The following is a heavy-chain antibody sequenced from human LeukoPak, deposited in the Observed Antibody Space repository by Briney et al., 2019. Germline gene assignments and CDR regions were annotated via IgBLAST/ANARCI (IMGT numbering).Heavy chain of an antibody. CDR3: AKEAKDGFDY. CDR1: GFTLSIYA. CDR2: ISGRGVTT. Sequence: GGSLRLSCAASGFTLSIYAMSWVRQAPGKGLEWVSAISGRGVTTYYADSVKGRFTISRDNSKNTLYLQMNSLRAEDTAVYYCAKEAKDGFDYWGQGTLVTVSS. V-gene: IGHV3-23*01. J-gene: IGHJ4*02.